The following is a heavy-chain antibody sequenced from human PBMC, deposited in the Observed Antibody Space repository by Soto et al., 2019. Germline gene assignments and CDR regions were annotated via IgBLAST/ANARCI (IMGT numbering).Heavy chain of an antibody. CDR2: IYWDGDK. D-gene: IGHD2-15*01. CDR1: GFSLSSNGVG. J-gene: IGHJ5*02. CDR3: AHSKARFRRDCRGGTCYSLDP. Sequence: QITLKESGPTLVKPTQTLTLTCSFSGFSLSSNGVGVCWIRQPPVKALAWLALIYWDGDKRYSPSLKSRLTITKDTSKNQVVLTMTNVDPVDTATYYCAHSKARFRRDCRGGTCYSLDPWGQGTLVTVSS. V-gene: IGHV2-5*02.